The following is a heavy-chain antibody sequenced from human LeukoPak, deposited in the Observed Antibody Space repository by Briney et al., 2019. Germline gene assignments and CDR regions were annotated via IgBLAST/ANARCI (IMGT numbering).Heavy chain of an antibody. CDR2: IYYSGST. CDR3: AREVEGWFDP. V-gene: IGHV4-31*03. D-gene: IGHD1-26*01. CDR1: GGSISSGGYY. Sequence: SETLSLTCTVSGGSISSGGYYWSWLRQHPGKGLEWIGYIYYSGSTYYNPSLKSRVTISVNTYKNQFSLKLSSVTAADTAVYYCAREVEGWFDPWGQGTLVTVSS. J-gene: IGHJ5*02.